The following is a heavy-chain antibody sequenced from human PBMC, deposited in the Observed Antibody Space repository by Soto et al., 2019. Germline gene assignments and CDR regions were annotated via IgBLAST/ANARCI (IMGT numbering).Heavy chain of an antibody. CDR3: AREPRYCRGGSCSITGDAYDI. D-gene: IGHD2-15*01. V-gene: IGHV3-66*01. CDR1: GFVVSYSY. J-gene: IGHJ3*02. Sequence: GGCLRLSCTASGFVVSYSYVNWVRQAPGKGLEWVSVISNRGDTHYADSVRGRFSLSRDISDNTLHLQMNNLRVEDTAVYYCAREPRYCRGGSCSITGDAYDIWGQGTMVTVSS. CDR2: ISNRGDT.